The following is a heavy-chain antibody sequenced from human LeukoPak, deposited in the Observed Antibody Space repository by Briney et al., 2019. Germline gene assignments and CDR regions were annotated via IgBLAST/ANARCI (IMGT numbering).Heavy chain of an antibody. Sequence: SETLSLTCAVSGGSVSSGGYSWSWIRQPPGKGLEWIGNIYHSRSTSHNPSLKSRVSISVDRSKNQFSLKMTSVTAADTAVYYCARKKGIAAAGAFGGWFDPWGQGTLVTVSS. CDR1: GGSVSSGGYS. J-gene: IGHJ5*02. CDR3: ARKKGIAAAGAFGGWFDP. CDR2: IYHSRST. V-gene: IGHV4-30-2*01. D-gene: IGHD6-13*01.